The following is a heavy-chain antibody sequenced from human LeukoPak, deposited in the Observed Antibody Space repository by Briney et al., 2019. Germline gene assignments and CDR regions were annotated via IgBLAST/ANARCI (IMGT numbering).Heavy chain of an antibody. CDR1: GFTVSSNY. Sequence: GGSLRLSCAASGFTVSSNYMSWVRQAPGKGLEWVSVIYSGVGAHYAASVKGRFTISRDNSKSPLYLQMNSLRAEDTAVYYCASGGGRHWGQGTLVTVSS. J-gene: IGHJ4*02. V-gene: IGHV3-53*01. D-gene: IGHD2-15*01. CDR2: IYSGVGA. CDR3: ASGGGRH.